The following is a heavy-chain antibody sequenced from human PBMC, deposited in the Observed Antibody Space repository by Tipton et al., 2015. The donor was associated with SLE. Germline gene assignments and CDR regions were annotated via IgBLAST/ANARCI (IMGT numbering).Heavy chain of an antibody. Sequence: TLSLTCTVSGGSISSYYWSWIRQPPGKGLEWIGYIYYSGSTNYNPSLKSRVTISVDTSKNQFSLKLSSVTAADTAVYYCARGEITMVQGVIWDDAFDIWGQGTMVSVSS. CDR3: ARGEITMVQGVIWDDAFDI. D-gene: IGHD3-10*01. V-gene: IGHV4-59*01. CDR2: IYYSGST. J-gene: IGHJ3*02. CDR1: GGSISSYY.